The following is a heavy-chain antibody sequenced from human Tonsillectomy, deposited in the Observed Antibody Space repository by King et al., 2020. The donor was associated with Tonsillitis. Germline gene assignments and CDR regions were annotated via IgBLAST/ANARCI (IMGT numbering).Heavy chain of an antibody. CDR3: AKGSIAVSGTPDY. D-gene: IGHD6-19*01. CDR2: ISWNSGRI. Sequence: VQLVESGGGLVQPGRSLRLSCAASGFTFDDYAMHWVRQAPGKGLEWVSGISWNSGRIDNADSVKGRFTISRDNAQNSLYLQMNSLRAEDTALYYCAKGSIAVSGTPDYWGQGTLVTVSS. J-gene: IGHJ4*02. CDR1: GFTFDDYA. V-gene: IGHV3-9*01.